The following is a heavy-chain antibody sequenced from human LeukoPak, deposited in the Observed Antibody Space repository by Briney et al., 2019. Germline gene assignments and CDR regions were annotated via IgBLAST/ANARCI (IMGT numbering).Heavy chain of an antibody. J-gene: IGHJ4*02. CDR2: INVNSGDT. CDR3: ARGGGLDF. CDR1: GYTFSAYY. D-gene: IGHD2-15*01. V-gene: IGHV1-2*02. Sequence: ASVKVSCKASGYTFSAYYIHWLRQAPGQGLEWMGWINVNSGDTNSAPNFQGRVTLTRDMSSNTAYMEVTKLTLDDTAVFYCARGGGLDFWGQGTLVTVSS.